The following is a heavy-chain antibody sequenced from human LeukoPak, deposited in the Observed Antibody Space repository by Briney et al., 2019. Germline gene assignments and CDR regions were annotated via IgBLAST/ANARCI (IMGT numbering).Heavy chain of an antibody. V-gene: IGHV1-69*01. Sequence: ASVTVSCKASGGTFSSYAISWVRQAPGQGLEWMGGIIPIFGTANYAQKFQGRVTITADESTSTAYMELSSLRSEDTAVYYCARSDTYYYDSSGYYYLDYWGQGTLVTVSP. CDR3: ARSDTYYYDSSGYYYLDY. CDR2: IIPIFGTA. J-gene: IGHJ4*02. D-gene: IGHD3-22*01. CDR1: GGTFSSYA.